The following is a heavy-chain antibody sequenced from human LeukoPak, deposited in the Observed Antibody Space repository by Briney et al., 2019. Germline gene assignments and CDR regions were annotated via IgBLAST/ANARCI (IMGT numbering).Heavy chain of an antibody. CDR3: AKHRGVVVLAPER. CDR2: ISGAGSFI. V-gene: IGHV3-21*04. CDR1: GFTFSHDT. D-gene: IGHD3-22*01. J-gene: IGHJ4*02. Sequence: PGGSLRLSCAASGFTFSHDTMRWVRQAPGKGLEWVPSISGAGSFIYYADSVKGRFTISRDNAKNTLYLQMNSLGAEDTAVYYCAKHRGVVVLAPERWGQGTLVTVSS.